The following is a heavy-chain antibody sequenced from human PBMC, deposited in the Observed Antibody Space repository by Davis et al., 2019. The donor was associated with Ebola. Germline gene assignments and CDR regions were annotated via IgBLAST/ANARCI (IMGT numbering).Heavy chain of an antibody. V-gene: IGHV1-69*13. CDR2: IIPIFDTA. CDR3: ARGKFESTGYYYSENHYYYSMDV. Sequence: AASVKVSCKTSGGTFSNYGFSWVRQAPGQGLEWMGGIIPIFDTANYAQTFQGRVTITADEPTSTAYMELSSLRFEDTAVYYCARGKFESTGYYYSENHYYYSMDVWGKGTTVTVSS. D-gene: IGHD3-22*01. CDR1: GGTFSNYG. J-gene: IGHJ6*03.